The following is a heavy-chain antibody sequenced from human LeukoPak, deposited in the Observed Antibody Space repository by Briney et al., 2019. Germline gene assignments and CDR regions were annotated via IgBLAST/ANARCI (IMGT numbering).Heavy chain of an antibody. CDR1: GLTVNNNY. V-gene: IGHV3-53*01. D-gene: IGHD5-18*01. Sequence: GGSLRLSCAASGLTVNNNYMNWVRQAPGEGLEWVSALYIGGNTYYADSVRGRFTISRDNSKNTLYLQMNSLRAEDTAIYYCMTAAGYNFGQYWGQGTLVTVSS. J-gene: IGHJ4*02. CDR3: MTAAGYNFGQY. CDR2: LYIGGNT.